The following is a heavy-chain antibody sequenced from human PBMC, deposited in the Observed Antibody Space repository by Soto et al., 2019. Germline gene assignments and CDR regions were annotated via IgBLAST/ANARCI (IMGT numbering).Heavy chain of an antibody. J-gene: IGHJ5*02. Sequence: ASVKVSCKASGYTFTSYYMHWVRQAPGQGLEWMGIINPSGGSTSYAQKFQGRVTMTRDTSTSTVYMELSSLRSEDTAVYYCARDGLGAAVRNWLDPWGEGTLVTVSS. CDR1: GYTFTSYY. D-gene: IGHD3-16*01. CDR3: ARDGLGAAVRNWLDP. CDR2: INPSGGST. V-gene: IGHV1-46*01.